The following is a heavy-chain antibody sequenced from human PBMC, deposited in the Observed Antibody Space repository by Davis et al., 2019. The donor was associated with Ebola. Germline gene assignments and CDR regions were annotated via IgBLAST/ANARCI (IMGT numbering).Heavy chain of an antibody. CDR2: ISAYNGNT. D-gene: IGHD1-26*01. CDR3: ARTGSVGATETDPFDY. V-gene: IGHV1-18*01. Sequence: ASVKVSCKASGYTFTSYGISWVRQAPGQGLEWMGWISAYNGNTNYAQKLQGRVTMTTDTSTSTAYMELRSLRSDDTAVYYCARTGSVGATETDPFDYWGQGTLVTVSS. CDR1: GYTFTSYG. J-gene: IGHJ4*02.